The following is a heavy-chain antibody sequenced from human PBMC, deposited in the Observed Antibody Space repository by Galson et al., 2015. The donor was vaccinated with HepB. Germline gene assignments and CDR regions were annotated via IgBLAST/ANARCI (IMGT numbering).Heavy chain of an antibody. CDR2: ISQDGDEK. CDR3: ARGRRFCDFGNCLDF. V-gene: IGHV3-7*01. J-gene: IGHJ5*01. CDR1: GFIFNTSW. Sequence: SLRLSCAASGFIFNTSWMSWVRQAPGKGLEWVANISQDGDEKFYLDSVKGRFTISRDNAKDSLYLQMNSLRADDTAVYYCARGRRFCDFGNCLDFWGQGTLVTVSS. D-gene: IGHD3/OR15-3a*01.